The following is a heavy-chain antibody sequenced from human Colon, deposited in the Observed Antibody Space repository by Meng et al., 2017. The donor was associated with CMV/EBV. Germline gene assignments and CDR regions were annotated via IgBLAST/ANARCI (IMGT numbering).Heavy chain of an antibody. V-gene: IGHV3-48*04. CDR2: ITISSSRI. Sequence: GGSLRLSCVVSGFTFSSYNMNWVRQAPGKGLEWVSYITISSSRIFYADSVKGRFTISRDNAKASLYLQISNLRAEDTAVYYCARESQGLVPTTYFDYWGRGTLVTVSS. CDR1: GFTFSSYN. D-gene: IGHD6-19*01. J-gene: IGHJ4*02. CDR3: ARESQGLVPTTYFDY.